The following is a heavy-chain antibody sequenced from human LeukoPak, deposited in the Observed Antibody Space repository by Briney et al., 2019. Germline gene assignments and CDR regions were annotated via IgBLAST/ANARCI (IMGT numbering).Heavy chain of an antibody. CDR2: INQDGSDK. CDR3: ARINFGAFDI. Sequence: GGSLSLSCAASGFNFTKYWMTWVRQAPGKGLEWVANINQDGSDKYYVDSVEGRFTISRDTAKNSLYLQMSSLRAEDTAVFYCARINFGAFDIWGQGTMVTVSS. D-gene: IGHD3-10*01. CDR1: GFNFTKYW. J-gene: IGHJ3*02. V-gene: IGHV3-7*01.